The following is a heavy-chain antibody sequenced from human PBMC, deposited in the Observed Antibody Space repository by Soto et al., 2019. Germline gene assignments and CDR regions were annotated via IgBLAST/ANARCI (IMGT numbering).Heavy chain of an antibody. D-gene: IGHD3-9*01. CDR1: GYSISSSNW. CDR3: ARERADYDILTGLSDYYYYGMDV. J-gene: IGHJ6*02. V-gene: IGHV4-4*02. CDR2: IYHSGST. Sequence: SETLSLTCAVSGYSISSSNWWSWVRQPPGKGLEWIGEIYHSGSTNYNPSLKSRVTISVDKSKNQFSLKLSSVTAADTAVYYCARERADYDILTGLSDYYYYGMDVWGQGTTVTVSS.